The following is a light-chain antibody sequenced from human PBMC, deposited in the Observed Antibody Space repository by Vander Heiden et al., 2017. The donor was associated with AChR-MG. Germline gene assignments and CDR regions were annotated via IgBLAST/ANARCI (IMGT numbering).Light chain of an antibody. CDR1: KLGDKY. CDR2: QDN. Sequence: SSELTQPPPVSVSPGQTASITCSGDKLGDKYTSWYQQKPGQSPVLVIYQDNKRPLGIPERFSGSNSGNTATLTISGTQAMDEADYYCQAWDSRIVVFGTGTKVTVL. J-gene: IGLJ1*01. V-gene: IGLV3-1*01. CDR3: QAWDSRIVV.